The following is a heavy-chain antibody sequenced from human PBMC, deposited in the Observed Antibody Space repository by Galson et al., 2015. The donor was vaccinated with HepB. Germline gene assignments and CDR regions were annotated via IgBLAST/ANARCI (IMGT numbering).Heavy chain of an antibody. J-gene: IGHJ4*02. Sequence: SVTVSCKASGGTFSSYTLSWVRQAPGQGLEWMGGITPIFGTAHYAQRFQGRVTITADESTSTAYMELSSLRSEDTALYYCARELVSRYTAHHYYFDYWGQGTLVTVSS. CDR1: GGTFSSYT. CDR3: ARELVSRYTAHHYYFDY. CDR2: ITPIFGTA. D-gene: IGHD3-22*01. V-gene: IGHV1-69*13.